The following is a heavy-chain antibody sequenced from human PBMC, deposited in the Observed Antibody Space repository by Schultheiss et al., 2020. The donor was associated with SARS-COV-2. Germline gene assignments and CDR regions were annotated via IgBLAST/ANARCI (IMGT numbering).Heavy chain of an antibody. CDR3: ARDDWAFSSSPPEGMDV. D-gene: IGHD2-2*01. J-gene: IGHJ6*02. CDR1: GFTFSSYS. V-gene: IGHV3-21*01. CDR2: ISSSSSYI. Sequence: GGSLRLSCAASGFTFSSYSMNWVRQAPGKGLEWVSSISSSSSYIYYADSVKGRFTISRDNAKNSLYLQMNSLRVEDTAVYYCARDDWAFSSSPPEGMDVWGQGTTVTVSS.